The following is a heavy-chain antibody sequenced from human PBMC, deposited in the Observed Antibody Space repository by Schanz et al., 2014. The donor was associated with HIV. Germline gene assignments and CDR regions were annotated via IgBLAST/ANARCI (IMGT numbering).Heavy chain of an antibody. V-gene: IGHV3-11*01. Sequence: QVQLVESGGDLVKPGGSLRLSCTASGFSFSDYHMSWIRQAPGKGLEWVSSLIGSGSNIYYADSVKGRFTISRDNGKNSLFLQMNSLRAEDTAVYYCARLRGFLWFGDHPYSFDYWGQGTLVTVSS. CDR3: ARLRGFLWFGDHPYSFDY. J-gene: IGHJ4*02. CDR1: GFSFSDYH. CDR2: LIGSGSNI. D-gene: IGHD3-10*01.